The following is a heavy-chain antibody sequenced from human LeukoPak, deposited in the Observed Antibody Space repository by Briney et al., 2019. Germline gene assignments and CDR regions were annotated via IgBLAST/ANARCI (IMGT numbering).Heavy chain of an antibody. Sequence: GGSLRLSCAASGFTFSNYAMSWARQAPGKGLEWVAGISGTGGSTHYADSVKGRFTISRDNSKNTLYLQMNSLRAEDTAVYYCARDRAVAGTDAFDIWGQGTMVTVSS. CDR3: ARDRAVAGTDAFDI. CDR2: ISGTGGST. CDR1: GFTFSNYA. J-gene: IGHJ3*02. D-gene: IGHD6-19*01. V-gene: IGHV3-23*01.